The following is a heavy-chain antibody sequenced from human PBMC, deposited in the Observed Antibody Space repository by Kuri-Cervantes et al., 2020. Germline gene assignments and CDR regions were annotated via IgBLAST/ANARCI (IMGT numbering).Heavy chain of an antibody. J-gene: IGHJ4*02. CDR2: ISYDGSNK. V-gene: IGHV3-30-3*01. D-gene: IGHD1-1*01. CDR3: AREGLGRELDY. Sequence: GESLKISCAASGFTVSSNYMSWVRQAPGKGLEWVAVISYDGSNKYYADSVKGRFTISRDNSKNTLYLQMNSLRAEDTAVYYCAREGLGRELDYWGQGTLVTVSS. CDR1: GFTVSSNY.